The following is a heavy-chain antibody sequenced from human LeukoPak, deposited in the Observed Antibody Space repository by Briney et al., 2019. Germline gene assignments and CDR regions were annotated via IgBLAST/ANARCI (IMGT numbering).Heavy chain of an antibody. J-gene: IGHJ3*02. V-gene: IGHV3-23*01. CDR1: GLTFSTYG. CDR2: ISGSAVIT. CDR3: AKSRLSGINDAFDI. D-gene: IGHD3-3*01. Sequence: GGSLRLSCAASGLTFSTYGMTWVRQAPGKGREWVSAISGSAVITFYADSVKGRFTISRDNSKNTLYLQMNSLRAEDTALYYCAKSRLSGINDAFDIWGQGTMVTVSS.